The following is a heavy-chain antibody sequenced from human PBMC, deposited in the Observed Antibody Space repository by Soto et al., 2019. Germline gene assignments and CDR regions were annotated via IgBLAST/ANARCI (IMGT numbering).Heavy chain of an antibody. CDR1: GFTFSSYD. Sequence: GGSLRLSCAASGFTFSSYDMHWVRQATGKGLEWVSAIGTAGDTYYPGSVKGRFTISRENAKNSLYLQMDSLRAGDTAVYYCARDRMTEYSSSSGLSYGMDVWGQGTTVTVSS. CDR3: ARDRMTEYSSSSGLSYGMDV. V-gene: IGHV3-13*01. CDR2: IGTAGDT. D-gene: IGHD6-6*01. J-gene: IGHJ6*02.